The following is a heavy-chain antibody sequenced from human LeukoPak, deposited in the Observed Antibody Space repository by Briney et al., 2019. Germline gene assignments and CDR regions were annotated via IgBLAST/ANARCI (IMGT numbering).Heavy chain of an antibody. CDR2: ISGSGGGT. D-gene: IGHD2-15*01. V-gene: IGHV3-23*01. CDR3: AKGGGGSCYSYFDH. CDR1: GFTFSSYA. Sequence: GGSLRLSCAASGFTFSSYAMSWVRQAPGKGLEWVSTISGSGGGTYYADSVKGRFTISRDDSKNTLYLEMNSLRAEDTAVYYCAKGGGGSCYSYFDHWGQGTPVTVSS. J-gene: IGHJ4*02.